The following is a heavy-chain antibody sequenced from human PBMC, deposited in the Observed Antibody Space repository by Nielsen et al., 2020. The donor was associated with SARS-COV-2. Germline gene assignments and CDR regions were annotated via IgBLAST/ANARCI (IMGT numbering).Heavy chain of an antibody. Sequence: ASVKVSCKASGYSFSRYPMNWVRQAPGQGLEWMGWIDTNIGNPTPAQGFTGRFVFSSDTSVSTASLQISTLRAEDTAVYYCARENSGPGGTASYGMDLWGQGTTVTVSS. V-gene: IGHV7-4-1*02. CDR3: ARENSGPGGTASYGMDL. D-gene: IGHD3-10*01. CDR2: IDTNIGNP. CDR1: GYSFSRYP. J-gene: IGHJ6*02.